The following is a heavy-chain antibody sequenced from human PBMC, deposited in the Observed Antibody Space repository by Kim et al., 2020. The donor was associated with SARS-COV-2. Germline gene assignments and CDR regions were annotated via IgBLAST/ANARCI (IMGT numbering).Heavy chain of an antibody. CDR1: GFTFSSYW. V-gene: IGHV3-7*01. CDR3: ARDGYSGSYPEYFQH. D-gene: IGHD1-26*01. CDR2: IKQDGSEK. J-gene: IGHJ1*01. Sequence: GGSLRLSCAASGFTFSSYWMSWVRQAPGKGLEWVANIKQDGSEKYYVDSVKGRFTISRDNAKNSLYLQMNSLRAEDTAVYYCARDGYSGSYPEYFQHWGQGTLVTVSS.